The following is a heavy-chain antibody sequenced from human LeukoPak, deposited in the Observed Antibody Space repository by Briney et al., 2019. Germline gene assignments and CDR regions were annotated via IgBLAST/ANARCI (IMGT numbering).Heavy chain of an antibody. V-gene: IGHV1-46*01. CDR1: RYTFTSYY. J-gene: IGHJ4*02. CDR3: ARDPTARRTFDY. D-gene: IGHD1-26*01. Sequence: ASVKVSCKASRYTFTSYYMHWVRQAPGQGLEWMGIINPSGGSTSYAQKFQGRVTMTRDTSTSTVYMELSSLRSEDTAVYYCARDPTARRTFDYWGQGTLVTVSS. CDR2: INPSGGST.